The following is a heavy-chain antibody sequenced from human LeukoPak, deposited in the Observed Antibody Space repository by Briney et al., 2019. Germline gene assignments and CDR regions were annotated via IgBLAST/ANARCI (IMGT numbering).Heavy chain of an antibody. D-gene: IGHD3-10*01. J-gene: IGHJ4*02. V-gene: IGHV3-9*01. CDR1: GFTFDDYA. Sequence: PGGSLRLSCAASGFTFDDYAMHWVRQAPGKGLEWVSGISWNSGSIGYADSVKGRFTTSRDNAKNSLYLQMNSLRAEDTALYYCAKDLGITMVRGVMDYWGQGTLVTVSS. CDR2: ISWNSGSI. CDR3: AKDLGITMVRGVMDY.